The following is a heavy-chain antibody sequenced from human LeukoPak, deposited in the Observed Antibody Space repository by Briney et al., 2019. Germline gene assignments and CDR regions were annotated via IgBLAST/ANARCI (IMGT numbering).Heavy chain of an antibody. J-gene: IGHJ4*02. Sequence: SETLSLTCTVSGGSISNYYWSWIRQPPGKGLEWIGYIYYSGSTSYNPSLKSRVTISVDTSKNQFSLTVNSVTAADTAVYYCARGLGGPRLRYWGQGTLVTVSS. CDR2: IYYSGST. CDR1: GGSISNYY. V-gene: IGHV4-59*12. D-gene: IGHD3-16*01. CDR3: ARGLGGPRLRY.